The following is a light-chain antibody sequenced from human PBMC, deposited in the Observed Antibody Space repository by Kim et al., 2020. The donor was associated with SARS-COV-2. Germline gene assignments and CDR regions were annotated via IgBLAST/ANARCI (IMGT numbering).Light chain of an antibody. V-gene: IGKV3-20*01. CDR1: QSVSSIY. J-gene: IGKJ1*01. Sequence: ESVLTQSPGTLSLSPGERATLSCRASQSVSSIYLAWYQQKPGQAPRLLIYAASSRATGIPDRFSGSGSGTDFTLTISRLEPEDFAVYYCQQYTSSSWTFGPGTMVDIK. CDR3: QQYTSSSWT. CDR2: AAS.